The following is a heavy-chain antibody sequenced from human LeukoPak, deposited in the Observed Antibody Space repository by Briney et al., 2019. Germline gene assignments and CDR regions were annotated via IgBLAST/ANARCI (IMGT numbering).Heavy chain of an antibody. V-gene: IGHV7-4-1*02. CDR1: GYTFTTYG. CDR2: INPSTGNP. CDR3: APSGTYYFNY. D-gene: IGHD1-26*01. J-gene: IGHJ4*02. Sequence: ASVEVSCKASGYTFTTYGMNWVRQAPGQGLEGMGWINPSTGNPTYAQGFTGRFVFSLDTSVSTAYLQISSLKAEDTATYYCAPSGTYYFNYWGQGTQVTVSS.